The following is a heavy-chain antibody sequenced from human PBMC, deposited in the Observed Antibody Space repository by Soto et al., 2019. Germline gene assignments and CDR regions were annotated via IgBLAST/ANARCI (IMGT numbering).Heavy chain of an antibody. Sequence: QLQLQESGSGLVKPSQTLSLTCAVSGGSISSGGYSWSWIRQPPGKGLEWIGYIYHSGSTYYNPSLMSPVTISVDRSKNQFSLKLSSVTAADTAVYYCARDGGSYYFDYWGQGTLVTVSS. D-gene: IGHD1-26*01. CDR1: GGSISSGGYS. J-gene: IGHJ4*02. V-gene: IGHV4-30-2*01. CDR2: IYHSGST. CDR3: ARDGGSYYFDY.